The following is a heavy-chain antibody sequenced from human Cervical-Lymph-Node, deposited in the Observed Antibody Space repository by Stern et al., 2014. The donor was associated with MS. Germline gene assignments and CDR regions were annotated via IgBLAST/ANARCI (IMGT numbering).Heavy chain of an antibody. Sequence: QLVQSGPEVKKPGTSVKVSCKASGFTFTSSAVQWVRQARGQRLEWIGWIVVGSGNTNSAQKFQERVTITRDMSTSTAYMELSSLRSEDTAVYYCAAEIVGAVAGTEGTVGGQGTRVTVSS. CDR3: AAEIVGAVAGTEGTV. CDR2: IVVGSGNT. D-gene: IGHD6-19*01. V-gene: IGHV1-58*01. J-gene: IGHJ4*02. CDR1: GFTFTSSA.